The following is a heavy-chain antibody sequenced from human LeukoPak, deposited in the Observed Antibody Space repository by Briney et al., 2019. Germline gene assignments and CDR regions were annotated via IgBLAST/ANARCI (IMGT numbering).Heavy chain of an antibody. V-gene: IGHV4-59*12. CDR2: VFYSGST. J-gene: IGHJ5*02. D-gene: IGHD6-13*01. Sequence: ASETLSLTCTVSGGSISSYYWSWIRQPPGKGLEWIGYVFYSGSTNYNPSLKSRVTISVDTSKNQFSLKLSSVTAADTAVYYCARGPAAAGRFGWFDPWGQGSLVTVSS. CDR3: ARGPAAAGRFGWFDP. CDR1: GGSISSYY.